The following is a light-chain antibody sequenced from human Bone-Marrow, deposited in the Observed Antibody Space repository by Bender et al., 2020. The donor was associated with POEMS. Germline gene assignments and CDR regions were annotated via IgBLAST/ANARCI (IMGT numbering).Light chain of an antibody. CDR2: EVT. CDR1: GSDVGGYDY. CDR3: SSYAGSNNLGV. J-gene: IGLJ3*02. V-gene: IGLV2-8*01. Sequence: QSVLTQPPSASGSPGQSVTISCTGTGSDVGGYDYVSWYQQHPGKAPKLLICEVTKRPSGVPARFSGSKSGNTASLTVSGLQAEDEADYYCSSYAGSNNLGVFGGGTKLTVL.